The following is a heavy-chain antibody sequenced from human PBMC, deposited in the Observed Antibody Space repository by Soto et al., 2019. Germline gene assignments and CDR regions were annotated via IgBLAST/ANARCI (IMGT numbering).Heavy chain of an antibody. CDR2: IYYSGST. V-gene: IGHV4-39*01. CDR3: ARHDYDILTGYYGSAFDP. CDR1: GGSISSSSYY. D-gene: IGHD3-9*01. Sequence: SETLSLTCTVSGGSISSSSYYWGWIRQPPGKGLEWIGSIYYSGSTYYNPSLKSRVTISVDTSKNQFSLKLSSVTAADTAVYYCARHDYDILTGYYGSAFDPWGQGTLVTSPQ. J-gene: IGHJ5*02.